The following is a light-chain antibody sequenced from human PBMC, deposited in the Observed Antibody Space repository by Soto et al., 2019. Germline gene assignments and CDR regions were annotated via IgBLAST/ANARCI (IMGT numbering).Light chain of an antibody. CDR3: QQYNDYQYT. V-gene: IGKV1-5*03. J-gene: IGKJ2*01. Sequence: DIEMTQSPSTLSASVGDTVTITCRASQSIATWLAWYQQKPEKAPKLLIYKATNVQSGVPSWFSGSGSGTEFSLTISSLQPEDFAIYYCQQYNDYQYTFGQGTKLEIK. CDR1: QSIATW. CDR2: KAT.